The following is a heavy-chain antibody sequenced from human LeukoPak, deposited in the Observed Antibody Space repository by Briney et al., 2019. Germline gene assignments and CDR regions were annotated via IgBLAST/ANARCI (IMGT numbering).Heavy chain of an antibody. Sequence: SETLSLTCAVYGGSFSGYYWSWIRQPPGKGLEWIGEINHSGSTNYNPSLKSRVTISVDTSKNQFSLKLSSVTAADTAVYYCARTTYYDFWSGYRSDYYYGMDVWGQGTTVTVSS. V-gene: IGHV4-34*01. CDR2: INHSGST. D-gene: IGHD3-3*01. CDR3: ARTTYYDFWSGYRSDYYYGMDV. CDR1: GGSFSGYY. J-gene: IGHJ6*02.